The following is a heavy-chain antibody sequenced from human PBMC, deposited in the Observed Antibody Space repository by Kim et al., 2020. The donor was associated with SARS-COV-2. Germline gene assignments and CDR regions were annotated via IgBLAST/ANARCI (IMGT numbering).Heavy chain of an antibody. J-gene: IGHJ6*02. CDR3: ARDEEDSYGLRDYYGMDV. CDR2: ISSSGSTI. D-gene: IGHD5-18*01. Sequence: GGSLRLSCAASGFTFSDYYMSWIRQAPGKGLEWVSYISSSGSTIYYADSVKGRFTISRDNAKNSLYLQMNSLRAEDTAVYYCARDEEDSYGLRDYYGMDVWGQGTTVTVSS. V-gene: IGHV3-11*01. CDR1: GFTFSDYY.